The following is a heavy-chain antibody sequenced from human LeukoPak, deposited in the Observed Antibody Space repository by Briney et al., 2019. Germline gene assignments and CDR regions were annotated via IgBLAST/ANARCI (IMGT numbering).Heavy chain of an antibody. J-gene: IGHJ6*03. V-gene: IGHV1-2*02. CDR2: INPNSGGT. D-gene: IGHD3-22*01. CDR3: ARGDSSGIYYYYYMDV. Sequence: ASVKVSCKASGYTFTGYYMHWVRQAPGQGLEWMGWINPNSGGTNYAQKFQGRVTMTRDTSISTAYMELSRLRSDDTAVYYCARGDSSGIYYYYYMDVWGKGTTVTVSS. CDR1: GYTFTGYY.